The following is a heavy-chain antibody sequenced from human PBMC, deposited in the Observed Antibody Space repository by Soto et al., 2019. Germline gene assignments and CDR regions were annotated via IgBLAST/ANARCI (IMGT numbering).Heavy chain of an antibody. Sequence: QVPLVQSGAEVKKPGASVRVSCKASGYTFTSYGISWVRQAPGQGLEWMGWISAYNGNTNYAQKLQGRVTMTTDTSTSTAYMELRSLRSDDTAVYYCARGLHLGELSFDAFDIWGQGTMVTVSS. D-gene: IGHD3-16*02. J-gene: IGHJ3*02. CDR2: ISAYNGNT. CDR3: ARGLHLGELSFDAFDI. CDR1: GYTFTSYG. V-gene: IGHV1-18*01.